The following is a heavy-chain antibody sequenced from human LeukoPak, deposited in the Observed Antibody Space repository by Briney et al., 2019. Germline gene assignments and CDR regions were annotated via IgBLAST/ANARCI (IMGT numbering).Heavy chain of an antibody. CDR2: IYYSGST. Sequence: PSETLSLTCTVSGGSISSSSYYWGWIRQPPGKGLEWIGYIYYSGSTNYNPSLKSRVTISVDTSKNQFSLKLSSVTAADTAVYYCARGDRYRNDAFDIWGQGTMVTVSS. J-gene: IGHJ3*02. CDR1: GGSISSSSYY. V-gene: IGHV4-61*05. D-gene: IGHD1-1*01. CDR3: ARGDRYRNDAFDI.